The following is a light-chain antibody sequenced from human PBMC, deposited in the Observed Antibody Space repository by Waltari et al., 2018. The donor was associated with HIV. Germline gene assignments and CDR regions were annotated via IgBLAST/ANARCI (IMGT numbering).Light chain of an antibody. V-gene: IGLV3-25*03. CDR2: KDT. J-gene: IGLJ3*02. CDR1: ELTKHY. Sequence: SYELTQPPSVSVSPGQTARIPCSGDELTKHYAYWYQQRPGQAPVLVIYKDTERPSGIPERFAGSSSGTTATLTIIGVQAQDEADYHCQSADSNASLWVFGGGTKLTVL. CDR3: QSADSNASLWV.